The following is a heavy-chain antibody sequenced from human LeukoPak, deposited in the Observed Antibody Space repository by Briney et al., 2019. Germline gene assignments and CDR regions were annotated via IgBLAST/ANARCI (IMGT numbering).Heavy chain of an antibody. D-gene: IGHD2-2*01. CDR3: AKGRDKYQLLSKNWFDP. Sequence: PGRSLRLSCAASGFTFDDYAMHWVRQAPGKGLEWVSGISWNSGSIGYADSVKGRFTFSRDNAKNSLYLQMNSLRAEDTALYYCAKGRDKYQLLSKNWFDPWGQGTLVTVSS. CDR1: GFTFDDYA. J-gene: IGHJ5*02. V-gene: IGHV3-9*01. CDR2: ISWNSGSI.